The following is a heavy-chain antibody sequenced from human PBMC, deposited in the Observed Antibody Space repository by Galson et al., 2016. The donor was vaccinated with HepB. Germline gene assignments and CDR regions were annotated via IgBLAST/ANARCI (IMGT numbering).Heavy chain of an antibody. Sequence: QSGAEVKKSGESLKISCKGSGFNFTNYWIGWVRQMPGKGLEWMGIIYPGDSQTRYSPSFQGQVTISADKSTSTAYLQWSSLKASDTAMYYCARLSVWPQNYIDYWGQGTLVTVSS. CDR1: GFNFTNYW. CDR2: IYPGDSQT. J-gene: IGHJ4*02. CDR3: ARLSVWPQNYIDY. V-gene: IGHV5-51*01.